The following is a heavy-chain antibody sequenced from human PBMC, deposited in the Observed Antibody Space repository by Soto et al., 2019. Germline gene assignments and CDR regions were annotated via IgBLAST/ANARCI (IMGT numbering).Heavy chain of an antibody. V-gene: IGHV4-4*02. J-gene: IGHJ5*02. CDR3: AGVCPSYYYDSSGYYYVYNWFDP. Sequence: PSETLSLTCAVSGGSISSSNWWSWVRQPPGKGLEWIGEIYHSGSTNYNPSLKSRVTISVDKSKNQFSLKLSSVTAADTAVYYCAGVCPSYYYDSSGYYYVYNWFDPWGQGTLVTVSS. CDR1: GGSISSSNW. CDR2: IYHSGST. D-gene: IGHD3-22*01.